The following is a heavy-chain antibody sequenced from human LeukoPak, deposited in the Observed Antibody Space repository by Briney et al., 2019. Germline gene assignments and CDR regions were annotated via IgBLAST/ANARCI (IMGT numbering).Heavy chain of an antibody. CDR3: ATATGRNKTFDY. Sequence: SETLSLTCTVSGGSISSYYWSWIRQPPGKGLEWIGEINHTGSTNYNPSLKSRVTISVDTSKNQFSLKLSSVTAADTAMYYCATATGRNKTFDYWGQGTLVTVSS. V-gene: IGHV4-34*01. CDR2: INHTGST. J-gene: IGHJ4*02. CDR1: GGSISSYY. D-gene: IGHD1-14*01.